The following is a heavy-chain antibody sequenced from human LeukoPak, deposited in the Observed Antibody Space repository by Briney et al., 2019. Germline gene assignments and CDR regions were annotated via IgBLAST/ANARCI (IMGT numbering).Heavy chain of an antibody. J-gene: IGHJ3*02. V-gene: IGHV3-30*02. CDR2: IRYDGSNK. Sequence: GGSLRLSCAASGFTFSCYGMHWVRQAPGKGLEWVAFIRYDGSNKYYADSVKGRFTISRDNSKNTLYLQMNSLRAEDTAVYYCAKDEVLRFLEWLSPGAFDIWGQGTVVTVSS. D-gene: IGHD3-3*01. CDR1: GFTFSCYG. CDR3: AKDEVLRFLEWLSPGAFDI.